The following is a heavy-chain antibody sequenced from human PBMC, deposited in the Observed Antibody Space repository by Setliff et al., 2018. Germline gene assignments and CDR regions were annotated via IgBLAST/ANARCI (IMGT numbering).Heavy chain of an antibody. CDR1: GGSISSHY. D-gene: IGHD3-22*01. CDR2: IYYSGST. CDR3: ARDSRNYYDSSGYPIDAFDI. V-gene: IGHV4-59*11. J-gene: IGHJ3*02. Sequence: SETLSLTCTVSGGSISSHYWSWIRQPPGKGLEWIGSIYYSGSTNYNPSLKSRVTISVDTSKNQVSLKLSSVTAADTAVYYCARDSRNYYDSSGYPIDAFDIWGQGTMVTVSS.